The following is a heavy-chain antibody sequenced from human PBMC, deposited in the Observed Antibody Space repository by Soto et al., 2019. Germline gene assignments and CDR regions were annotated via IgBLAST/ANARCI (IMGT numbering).Heavy chain of an antibody. J-gene: IGHJ6*03. CDR2: MNPNSGNT. D-gene: IGHD3-3*01. CDR1: GYTFTSYD. CDR3: ARGGTPIFGVVPYYYYMDV. Sequence: ASVKVSCKAPGYTFTSYDINWVRQATGQGLKWMGWMNPNSGNTGYAQKFQGRVTMTRNTSISTAYMELSSLRSEDTAVYYCARGGTPIFGVVPYYYYMDVWGKGTTVTVSS. V-gene: IGHV1-8*01.